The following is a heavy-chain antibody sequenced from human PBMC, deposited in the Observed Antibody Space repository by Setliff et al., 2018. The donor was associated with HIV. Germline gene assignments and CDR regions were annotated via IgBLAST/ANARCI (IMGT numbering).Heavy chain of an antibody. CDR2: IYVGGSST. CDR3: ARAYNVYDYRFDSSGYDY. V-gene: IGHV3-23*03. D-gene: IGHD3-22*01. CDR1: GFTFSNYA. J-gene: IGHJ4*02. Sequence: GGSLRLSCAASGFTFSNYATSWVRQAPGKGLEWVSVIYVGGSSTVYADSGKGRFTISRDDSKKTQYLQLNSLRADDTAVYYCARAYNVYDYRFDSSGYDYWGQGTLVTVSS.